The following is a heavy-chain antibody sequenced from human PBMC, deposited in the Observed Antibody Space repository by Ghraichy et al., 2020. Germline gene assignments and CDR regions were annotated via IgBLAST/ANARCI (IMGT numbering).Heavy chain of an antibody. CDR1: GFTFSSYW. D-gene: IGHD2-8*01. J-gene: IGHJ4*02. V-gene: IGHV3-7*01. Sequence: GESLRLSCAASGFTFSSYWMSWVRQAPGKGLEWVANIKQDGSEKYYVDSVKGRFTISRDNAKNSLYLQMNSLRAEDTAVYYCARDPALMVYAIPGLDYWGQGTLVTVSS. CDR3: ARDPALMVYAIPGLDY. CDR2: IKQDGSEK.